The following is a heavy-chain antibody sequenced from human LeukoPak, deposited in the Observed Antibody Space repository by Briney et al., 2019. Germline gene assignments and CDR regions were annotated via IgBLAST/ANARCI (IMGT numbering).Heavy chain of an antibody. D-gene: IGHD3-10*01. J-gene: IGHJ5*02. CDR2: ISYDGSNK. CDR1: GFTFSSCG. V-gene: IGHV3-30*03. CDR3: ARDSGSGENWFDP. Sequence: GRSLRLSCAASGFTFSSCGMHWVRQAPGKGLEWVAVISYDGSNKYYADSVKGRFTISRDNSKNTLYLQMNSLRAEDTAVYYCARDSGSGENWFDPWGQGTLVTVSS.